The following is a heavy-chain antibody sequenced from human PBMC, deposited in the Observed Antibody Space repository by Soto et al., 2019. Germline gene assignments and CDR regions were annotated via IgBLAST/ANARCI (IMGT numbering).Heavy chain of an antibody. J-gene: IGHJ4*02. D-gene: IGHD3-3*01. Sequence: ASVKVSCKASGYTFTSYYMHWVRQAPGQGLEWMGIINPSGGSTSYAQKFQVRVTMTRDTSTSTVYMELSSLRSEDKAVYYCARANVGVQPRFDYWGQGTLVTVSS. CDR2: INPSGGST. CDR3: ARANVGVQPRFDY. V-gene: IGHV1-46*01. CDR1: GYTFTSYY.